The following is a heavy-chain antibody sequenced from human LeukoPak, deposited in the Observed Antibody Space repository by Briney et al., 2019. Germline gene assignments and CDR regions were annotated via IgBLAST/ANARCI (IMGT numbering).Heavy chain of an antibody. V-gene: IGHV1-18*01. Sequence: GASVKVSCKASGYTFTSYGISWVRQAPGQGLEWMGWISAYNGNTNYAQKLQGRVTMTTDTSTSTAYMELRSLRSDDTAVYYCARARYCSGGSCYNPAFYWGQGTLVTVSS. CDR2: ISAYNGNT. CDR1: GYTFTSYG. CDR3: ARARYCSGGSCYNPAFY. D-gene: IGHD2-15*01. J-gene: IGHJ4*02.